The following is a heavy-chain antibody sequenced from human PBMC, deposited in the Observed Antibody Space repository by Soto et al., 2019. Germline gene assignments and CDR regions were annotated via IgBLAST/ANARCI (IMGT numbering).Heavy chain of an antibody. D-gene: IGHD1-26*01. J-gene: IGHJ6*02. Sequence: QVQLVESGGGVVQPGRSLRLSCAASGFTFSSYGMHWVRQAPGKGLEWVAVIWYDGSNKYYADSVKGRFTISRDNSKNPLYLQMNSLRAEDTAVYSCAGTVGERYGMDVWGQGTTVTVSS. CDR1: GFTFSSYG. CDR3: AGTVGERYGMDV. CDR2: IWYDGSNK. V-gene: IGHV3-33*01.